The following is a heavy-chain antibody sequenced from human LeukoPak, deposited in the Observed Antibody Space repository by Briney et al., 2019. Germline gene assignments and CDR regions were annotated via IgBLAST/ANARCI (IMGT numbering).Heavy chain of an antibody. CDR1: GYTFTSYD. V-gene: IGHV1-8*03. CDR3: ARGASDIVATMGYYYYYYYYMDV. Sequence: ASVKVSCKASGYTFTSYDINWVRQATGQGLEWMGWMNPNSGNTGYAQKFQGRVTITRNTSISTAYMELSSLRSEDAAVYYCARGASDIVATMGYYYYYYYYMDVWGKGTTVTVSS. CDR2: MNPNSGNT. J-gene: IGHJ6*03. D-gene: IGHD5-12*01.